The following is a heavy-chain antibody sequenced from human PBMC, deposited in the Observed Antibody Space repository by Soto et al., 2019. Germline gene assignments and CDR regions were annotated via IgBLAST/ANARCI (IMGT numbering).Heavy chain of an antibody. CDR1: GFTFSSYA. CDR2: ISGSGGST. Sequence: PGGSLRLSCAASGFTFSSYAMSWVRQAPGKGLEWVSAISGSGGSTYYADSVKGRFTISRDNSKNTLYLQMNSLRAEDTAVYYCAKSHTVTSHYYYYYMDVWGKGTTVTVSS. CDR3: AKSHTVTSHYYYYYMDV. J-gene: IGHJ6*03. D-gene: IGHD4-17*01. V-gene: IGHV3-23*01.